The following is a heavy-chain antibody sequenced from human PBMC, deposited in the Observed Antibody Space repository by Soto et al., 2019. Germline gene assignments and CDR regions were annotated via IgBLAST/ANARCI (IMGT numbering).Heavy chain of an antibody. CDR2: INPSGGST. CDR3: ARDLTQQLVYFDY. D-gene: IGHD6-6*01. Sequence: ASVKVSCKASGYTFTGYYMHWVRQAPGQGLEWMGWINPSGGSTSYAQKFQGRVTMTRGTSTSTVYMELSSLRSEDTAVYYCARDLTQQLVYFDYWGQGTLVTVSS. V-gene: IGHV1-46*01. J-gene: IGHJ4*02. CDR1: GYTFTGYY.